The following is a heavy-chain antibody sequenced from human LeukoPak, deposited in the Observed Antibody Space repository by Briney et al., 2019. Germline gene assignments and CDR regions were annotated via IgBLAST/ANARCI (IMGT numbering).Heavy chain of an antibody. CDR1: GGSLTRYY. D-gene: IGHD6-19*01. V-gene: IGHV4-59*08. CDR3: ARHGGTTGWYSHFQH. Sequence: SETLSLTCTVSGGSLTRYYWSWIRQPPGKGLEWIGYIYYTGSSAYSPSLKSRVTISLDTSKYQFYLNLTSVTAADTAVYYCARHGGTTGWYSHFQHWGQGALVTVSS. CDR2: IYYTGSS. J-gene: IGHJ1*01.